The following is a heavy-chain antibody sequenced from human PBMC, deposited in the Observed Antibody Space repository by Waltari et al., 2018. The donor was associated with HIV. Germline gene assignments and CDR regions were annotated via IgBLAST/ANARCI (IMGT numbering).Heavy chain of an antibody. CDR1: GFTFSTSS. J-gene: IGHJ3*02. V-gene: IGHV3-30*01. CDR2: ISSDGNKK. Sequence: QVQLVESGGGVVQPGRSLSLSCAASGFTFSTSSMNWFRQAPGKGLEWVSVISSDGNKKYYADSVRGRFTISRDSSKNTLFLQMNSLRAEDTAVYYCARALDYYGSGSYSTDALDIWGQGTMVTVSS. D-gene: IGHD3-10*01. CDR3: ARALDYYGSGSYSTDALDI.